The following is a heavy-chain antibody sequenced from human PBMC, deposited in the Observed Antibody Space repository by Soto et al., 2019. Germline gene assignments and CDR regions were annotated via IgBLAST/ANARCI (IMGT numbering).Heavy chain of an antibody. Sequence: SETLSLTCTVSGGSISSYYWSWIRQPAGKGLEWIGRIYTSGSTNYNPSLKSRVTMSVDTSKNQFSLKLSSVTAADTAVYYCAREPRRLYPGVYYYYGMDVWGQGTTVTVSS. CDR2: IYTSGST. J-gene: IGHJ6*02. V-gene: IGHV4-4*07. CDR3: AREPRRLYPGVYYYYGMDV. CDR1: GGSISSYY. D-gene: IGHD2-2*02.